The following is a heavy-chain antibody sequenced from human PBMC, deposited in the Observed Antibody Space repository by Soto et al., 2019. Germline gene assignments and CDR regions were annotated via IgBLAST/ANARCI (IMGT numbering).Heavy chain of an antibody. Sequence: ASVKVSCKASGYTFTSYDINWGRQATGQGLEWMGWMNPNSGNTGYAQKFQGRVTMTRNTSISTAYMELSSLRSEDTAVYYCARVFPGEKGAFDIWGQGTMVTVSS. V-gene: IGHV1-8*02. J-gene: IGHJ3*02. CDR3: ARVFPGEKGAFDI. D-gene: IGHD7-27*01. CDR1: GYTFTSYD. CDR2: MNPNSGNT.